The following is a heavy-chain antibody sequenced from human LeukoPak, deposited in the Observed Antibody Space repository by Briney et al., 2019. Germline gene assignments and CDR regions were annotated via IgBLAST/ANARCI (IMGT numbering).Heavy chain of an antibody. CDR2: ISYDGSNK. V-gene: IGHV3-30-3*01. Sequence: PGRSLRLSCAASGFTFSSYAMHWVRQAPGKGLEWVAVISYDGSNKYYADSVKGRFTISRDNSKNTLYLQMSSLRAEDTAVYYCARDFSALVGATPIYYYYGMDVWGQGTTVTVSS. CDR3: ARDFSALVGATPIYYYYGMDV. J-gene: IGHJ6*02. D-gene: IGHD1-26*01. CDR1: GFTFSSYA.